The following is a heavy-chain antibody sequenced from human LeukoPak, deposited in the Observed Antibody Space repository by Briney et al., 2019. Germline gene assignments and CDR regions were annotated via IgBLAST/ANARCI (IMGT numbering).Heavy chain of an antibody. V-gene: IGHV3-21*01. D-gene: IGHD1-1*01. CDR1: GFTFSTNY. CDR3: ARFTGTETRDTLDL. CDR2: ISSSSSNI. Sequence: GGSLRLSCSASGFTFSTNYINWVRQAPGKGLEWDSSISSSSSNIYYAEPVKGRFTISRDNPNNSLYLQMNSLRAEDTAVYYCARFTGTETRDTLDLWGQGTMVTVSS. J-gene: IGHJ3*01.